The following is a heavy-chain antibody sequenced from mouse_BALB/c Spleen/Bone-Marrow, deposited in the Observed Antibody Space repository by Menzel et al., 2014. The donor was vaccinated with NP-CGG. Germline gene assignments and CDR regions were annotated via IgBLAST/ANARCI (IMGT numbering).Heavy chain of an antibody. CDR1: GFTFSDYG. J-gene: IGHJ2*01. CDR3: ARALAYGSSFDY. D-gene: IGHD1-1*01. CDR2: ISNLAYSI. Sequence: EVQVVESGGGLVQPGGSRKLSCAASGFTFSDYGMAWVRQAPGKGPEWVAFISNLAYSIYYTDTVTGRFTISRDNAKHPLYLEKSTVRAEDTAMYYCARALAYGSSFDYWGQGTPLTVSS. V-gene: IGHV5-15*02.